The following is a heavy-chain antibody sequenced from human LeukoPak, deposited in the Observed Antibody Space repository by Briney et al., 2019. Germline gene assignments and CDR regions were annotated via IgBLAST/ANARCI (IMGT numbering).Heavy chain of an antibody. CDR3: ARVPHSGYDWFDY. V-gene: IGHV1-2*02. J-gene: IGHJ4*02. CDR1: GYTFTSYG. D-gene: IGHD5-12*01. CDR2: INPNSGGT. Sequence: ASVKVSCKASGYTFTSYGISWVRQAPGRGLEWMGWINPNSGGTNYAQKFQGRVTMTRDTSISTAYMELSRLRSDDTAVYYCARVPHSGYDWFDYWGQGTLVTVSS.